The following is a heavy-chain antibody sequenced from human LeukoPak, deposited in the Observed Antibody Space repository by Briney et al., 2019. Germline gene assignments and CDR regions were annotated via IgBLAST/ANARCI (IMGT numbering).Heavy chain of an antibody. CDR3: ARGWSFDY. J-gene: IGHJ4*02. V-gene: IGHV4-59*08. D-gene: IGHD2-8*01. Sequence: SETLSLTCTVSGGSISSYYWSWIRQPPGKGLEWIGYIYYSGSTNCNPSLKSRVTISVDTSKNQFSLKLSSVTAADTAVYYCARGWSFDYWGQGTLVTVSS. CDR2: IYYSGST. CDR1: GGSISSYY.